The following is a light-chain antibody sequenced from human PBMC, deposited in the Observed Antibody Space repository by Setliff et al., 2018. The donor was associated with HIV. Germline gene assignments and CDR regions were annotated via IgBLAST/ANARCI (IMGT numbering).Light chain of an antibody. CDR2: SNN. CDR3: ASWDDSLNGQV. CDR1: SSNIRTNA. J-gene: IGLJ1*01. Sequence: QSALTQPPSTSGTPGQRVTISCSGSSSNIRTNAVNWYQQLSGTAPKLLIYSNNQRPPGVPDRFSGSKSGTSASLAISGLQSEDEADYYCASWDDSLNGQVFGTGTKAPS. V-gene: IGLV1-44*01.